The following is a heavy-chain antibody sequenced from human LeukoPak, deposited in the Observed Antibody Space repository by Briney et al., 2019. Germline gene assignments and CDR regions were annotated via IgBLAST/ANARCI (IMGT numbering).Heavy chain of an antibody. J-gene: IGHJ4*02. Sequence: GGSLRLSCAASGFTFSTYSMNWVRQAPGKGLEWVSSISISVGFISYADSVKGRFTISRDNAKNSLYLQMNSLRVEDTAVYYCAREGSHSSGFDYCGQGTLVTVSS. CDR2: ISISVGFI. D-gene: IGHD6-19*01. CDR1: GFTFSTYS. V-gene: IGHV3-21*01. CDR3: AREGSHSSGFDY.